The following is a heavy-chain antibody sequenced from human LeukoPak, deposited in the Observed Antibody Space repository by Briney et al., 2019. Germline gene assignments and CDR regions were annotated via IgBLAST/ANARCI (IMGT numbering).Heavy chain of an antibody. CDR1: GFTFNDYY. J-gene: IGHJ4*02. V-gene: IGHV3-11*06. D-gene: IGHD3-22*01. Sequence: GGSLRLSCAASGFTFNDYYLSWIRQAPGKGLEWISYISSSSGYTKYADSVKGRFTISRDNAKNSLYLQMNSLRAEDTAVYYCARYGFIGGIVVVTNYDYWGQGTLVTVSS. CDR2: ISSSSGYT. CDR3: ARYGFIGGIVVVTNYDY.